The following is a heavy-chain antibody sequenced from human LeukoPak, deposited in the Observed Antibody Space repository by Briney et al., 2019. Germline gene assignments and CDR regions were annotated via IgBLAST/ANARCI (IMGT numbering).Heavy chain of an antibody. Sequence: GGSLRLSCAASGFTVSSNYMSWVRQAPGKGLELVSVIYSGGSTYYADSVKGRFTISRDNSKNTLYLQMNSLRAEDTAVYYCARAPTVTGSYYYYYMDVWGKGTTVTVSS. CDR1: GFTVSSNY. D-gene: IGHD4-11*01. CDR2: IYSGGST. V-gene: IGHV3-53*01. CDR3: ARAPTVTGSYYYYYMDV. J-gene: IGHJ6*03.